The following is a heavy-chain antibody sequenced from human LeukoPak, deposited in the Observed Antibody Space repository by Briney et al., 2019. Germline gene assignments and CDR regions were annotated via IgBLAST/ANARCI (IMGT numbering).Heavy chain of an antibody. V-gene: IGHV3-30*03. CDR2: ISYDETIK. Sequence: PGGSLRLSCAASGFTFTTYWMSWVRQAPGKGLEWVAVISYDETIKYYADSVKGRFTISRDNSEDTLHLQMNSLRPEDTAVYYCARDHRTVRAFDIWGQGTMLTVSS. J-gene: IGHJ3*02. CDR3: ARDHRTVRAFDI. D-gene: IGHD3-10*01. CDR1: GFTFTTYW.